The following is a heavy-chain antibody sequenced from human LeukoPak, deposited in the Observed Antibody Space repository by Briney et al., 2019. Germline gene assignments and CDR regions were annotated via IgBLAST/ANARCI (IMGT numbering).Heavy chain of an antibody. Sequence: GGSLRLSCAASGFTFSSHAMNWVRQAPGKGLEWVAVISHDGSTKYYADSVKGRFTISRDNPKNTLYLQMDTLGAEDTAVYFCARAVVGKEDLDYWGQGTLVTVSS. CDR1: GFTFSSHA. CDR3: ARAVVGKEDLDY. J-gene: IGHJ4*02. D-gene: IGHD6-19*01. CDR2: ISHDGSTK. V-gene: IGHV3-30*04.